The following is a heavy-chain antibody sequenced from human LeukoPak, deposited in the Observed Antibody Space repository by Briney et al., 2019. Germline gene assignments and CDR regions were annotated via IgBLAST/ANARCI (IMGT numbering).Heavy chain of an antibody. J-gene: IGHJ4*02. CDR2: IIPIFGTA. Sequence: ASVKVSCKASGGTFSSYAISWVRQAPGQGLEWMGGIIPIFGTANYAQKFQGRVTITTDESTSTAYMELRSLRSDDTAVYYCARAHPVGASWYFDYWGQGTLVTVSS. V-gene: IGHV1-69*05. CDR3: ARAHPVGASWYFDY. D-gene: IGHD1-26*01. CDR1: GGTFSSYA.